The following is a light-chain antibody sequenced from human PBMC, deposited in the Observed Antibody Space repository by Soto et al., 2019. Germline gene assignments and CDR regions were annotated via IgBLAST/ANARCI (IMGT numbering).Light chain of an antibody. CDR3: QQFDNLPYT. CDR1: QDIVKS. Sequence: DIQLTQSPSSLSASVGDRVTITCQASQDIVKSLNWSQQKPGSAPNLLIYDASNLQTGVPSRFSGSGSGTDFTFTISSLQPEDFATYYCQQFDNLPYTFGQGTKLEIK. CDR2: DAS. J-gene: IGKJ2*01. V-gene: IGKV1-33*01.